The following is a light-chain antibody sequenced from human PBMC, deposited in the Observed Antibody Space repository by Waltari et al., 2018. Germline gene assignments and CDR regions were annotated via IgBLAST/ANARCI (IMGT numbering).Light chain of an antibody. CDR2: GAS. CDR1: QSVSSTY. Sequence: IVLTQSPGTLSLSPGERATLSCRASQSVSSTYLAWYQQKPGQAPRLLIYGASSRAAGIPDRFSASGSETDFTLTINRLEPEDFAVYYCQQYGSSSWTFGQG. J-gene: IGKJ1*01. V-gene: IGKV3-20*01. CDR3: QQYGSSSWT.